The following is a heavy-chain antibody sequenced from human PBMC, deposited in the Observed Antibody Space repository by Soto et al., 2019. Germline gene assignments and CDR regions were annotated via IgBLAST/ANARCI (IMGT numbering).Heavy chain of an antibody. J-gene: IGHJ6*02. CDR2: IYYSGST. D-gene: IGHD1-7*01. Sequence: PSETLSLTCTVSGGSISSYYSSWIRQPPGKGLEWIGYIYYSGSTNYNPSLKSRVTISVDTSKNQFSLKLSSVTAADTAVYYCAREGDWNYGYYYYGMDVWGQGTTVTVSS. CDR3: AREGDWNYGYYYYGMDV. CDR1: GGSISSYY. V-gene: IGHV4-59*12.